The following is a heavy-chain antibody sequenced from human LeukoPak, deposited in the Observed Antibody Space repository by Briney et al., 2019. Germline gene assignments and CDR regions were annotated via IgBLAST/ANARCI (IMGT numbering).Heavy chain of an antibody. CDR3: ARSGYFGVY. CDR2: ISYDGSNK. J-gene: IGHJ4*02. V-gene: IGHV3-30*03. D-gene: IGHD3-22*01. Sequence: GGSLRLSCAASGFTFSSYGMHWVRQAPGKGLEWVAVISYDGSNKYYADSVKGRFTISRDDAKNSLYLQMNSLRAEDTAVYYCARSGYFGVYWGQGTLVTVSS. CDR1: GFTFSSYG.